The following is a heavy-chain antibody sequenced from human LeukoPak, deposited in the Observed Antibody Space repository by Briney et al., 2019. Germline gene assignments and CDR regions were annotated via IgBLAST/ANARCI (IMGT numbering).Heavy chain of an antibody. CDR3: ARSWLAVAGPEY. V-gene: IGHV3-48*03. CDR1: GFTFSDYE. J-gene: IGHJ4*02. D-gene: IGHD6-19*01. CDR2: ISTSGSTI. Sequence: GGSLRLSCAASGFTFSDYEMNWVRQAPGKGLEWGSYISTSGSTIYYADSVKGRFTIPRDTAKNSLYLQMNSLRAEDTAVYYCARSWLAVAGPEYWGQGTLVTVSS.